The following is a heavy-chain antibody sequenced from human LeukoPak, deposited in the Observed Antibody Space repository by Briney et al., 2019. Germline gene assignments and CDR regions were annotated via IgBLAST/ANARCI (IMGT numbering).Heavy chain of an antibody. CDR1: GGSFSGYY. D-gene: IGHD1-26*01. Sequence: SETLSLTCAVYGGSFSGYYWSWIRQPPGKGLEWIGEINHSGSTNYNPSLKSRVTISVDTSKNQFSLKLSSVTAADTAVYYCARHGEWELPYWFDPWGQGTLVTVSS. CDR2: INHSGST. J-gene: IGHJ5*02. V-gene: IGHV4-34*01. CDR3: ARHGEWELPYWFDP.